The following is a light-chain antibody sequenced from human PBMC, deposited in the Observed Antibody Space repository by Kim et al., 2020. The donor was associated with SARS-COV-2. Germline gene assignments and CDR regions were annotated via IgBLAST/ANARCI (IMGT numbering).Light chain of an antibody. J-gene: IGLJ3*02. V-gene: IGLV3-19*01. Sequence: SSELTQDPAVSVALGHTVRITCQGDSLRRYYASWYQQKPGQAPVLVIYGKNSRPSGIPERFSGSSSGNTASLTITGAQAEDEADYYCNSRDSSGNHWVFGGETKVTVL. CDR3: NSRDSSGNHWV. CDR2: GKN. CDR1: SLRRYY.